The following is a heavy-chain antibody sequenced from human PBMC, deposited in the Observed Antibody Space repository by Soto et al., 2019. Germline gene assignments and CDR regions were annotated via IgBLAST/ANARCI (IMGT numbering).Heavy chain of an antibody. CDR3: ARGFDYYDILTGYSLRAFDI. CDR1: GYTFTSYG. J-gene: IGHJ3*02. V-gene: IGHV1-18*01. D-gene: IGHD3-9*01. Sequence: ASVKVSCKASGYTFTSYGISWVRQAPGQGLEWMGWISAYNGNTNYAQKLQGRVTMTTDTSTSTAYMELRSLRSDDTAVYYCARGFDYYDILTGYSLRAFDIWGQGTMVTVSS. CDR2: ISAYNGNT.